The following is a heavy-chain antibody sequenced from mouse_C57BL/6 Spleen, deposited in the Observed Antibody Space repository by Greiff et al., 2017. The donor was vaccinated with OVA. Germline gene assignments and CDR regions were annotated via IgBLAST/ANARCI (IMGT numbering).Heavy chain of an antibody. J-gene: IGHJ3*01. CDR2: IYPGAGAT. V-gene: IGHV1-82*01. CDR1: GYAFRRSW. Sequence: QVQLQQSGPELVKPGASVQISCKASGYAFRRSWMNWVKQRPGKGLEWIGRIYPGAGATNYHGKLKGKATLTADKSSSTAYMQLSSLTSEDAAVYFCAGEIYYDYDLFAYGGQGTLVTVSA. CDR3: AGEIYYDYDLFAY. D-gene: IGHD2-4*01.